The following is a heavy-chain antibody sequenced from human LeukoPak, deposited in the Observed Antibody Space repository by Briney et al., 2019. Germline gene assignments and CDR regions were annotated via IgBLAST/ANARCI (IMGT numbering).Heavy chain of an antibody. V-gene: IGHV3-23*01. CDR1: GFTFSRYA. CDR2: ISGSGGTT. J-gene: IGHJ4*02. D-gene: IGHD2-2*01. Sequence: GGSLRLSCVASGFTFSRYAMSWVRQAPGKGLEWVSGISGSGGTTSYADSLKGRFTVSRDNSKNTLYLQMNTLRAEDTAVYYCAKRPYGSNTRCPPWDSWGQGTLVTVSS. CDR3: AKRPYGSNTRCPPWDS.